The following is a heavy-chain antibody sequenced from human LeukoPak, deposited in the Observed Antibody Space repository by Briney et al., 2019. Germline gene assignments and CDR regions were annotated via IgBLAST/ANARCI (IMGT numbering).Heavy chain of an antibody. D-gene: IGHD6-13*01. Sequence: GGSLRLSCEGSGFTFSSYAMNWVRQAPGKGLEWVSGISGSGGSTYYADSVKGRFTISRDNSKNTLYLQMNSLRAEDTAVYYCAIIAAAGFKDDYWGQGTLVTVSS. J-gene: IGHJ4*02. CDR2: ISGSGGST. V-gene: IGHV3-23*01. CDR3: AIIAAAGFKDDY. CDR1: GFTFSSYA.